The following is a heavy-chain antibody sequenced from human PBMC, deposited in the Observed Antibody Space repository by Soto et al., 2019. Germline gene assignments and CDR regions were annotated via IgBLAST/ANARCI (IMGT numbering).Heavy chain of an antibody. CDR3: ARGSSSSPNYYYYGMDV. J-gene: IGHJ6*02. CDR2: IYHSGST. Sequence: QLQLQESGSGLVKPSQTLSLTCAVSGGSISSGGYSWSWIRQPPGKGLEWIGYIYHSGSTYYNPSLKSRDTISVDRSKNQFSLKLSSVTAADTAVYYCARGSSSSPNYYYYGMDVWGQGTTVTVSS. V-gene: IGHV4-30-2*01. D-gene: IGHD6-6*01. CDR1: GGSISSGGYS.